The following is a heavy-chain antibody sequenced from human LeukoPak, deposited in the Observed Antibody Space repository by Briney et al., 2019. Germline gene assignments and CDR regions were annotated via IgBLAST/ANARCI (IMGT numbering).Heavy chain of an antibody. CDR3: ARGSTHYYYYHMDV. V-gene: IGHV3-7*04. J-gene: IGHJ6*03. CDR1: GFTISSYW. Sequence: GGSLRLSCAVSGFTISSYWMSWVRQAPGKGLEWVANIKQDGSEKYYVDSVKGRFTISRDNAKNSLYLQMNSLRAEDTAVYYCARGSTHYYYYHMDVWGKGTTVTVSS. D-gene: IGHD2/OR15-2a*01. CDR2: IKQDGSEK.